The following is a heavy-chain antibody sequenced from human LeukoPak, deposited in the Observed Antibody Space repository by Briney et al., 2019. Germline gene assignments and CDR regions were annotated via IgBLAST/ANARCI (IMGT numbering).Heavy chain of an antibody. V-gene: IGHV3-23*01. Sequence: GGSLRLSCAASGFTFSSYAMSWVRQAPGKGLEWVSAISGSGGSTYYADSVKGRFTISRDNSKNTLYLQMNSLRAEDTAVYYCAKDPASNCGGDCYLASWGQGALVTVSS. J-gene: IGHJ5*02. CDR2: ISGSGGST. D-gene: IGHD2-21*02. CDR1: GFTFSSYA. CDR3: AKDPASNCGGDCYLAS.